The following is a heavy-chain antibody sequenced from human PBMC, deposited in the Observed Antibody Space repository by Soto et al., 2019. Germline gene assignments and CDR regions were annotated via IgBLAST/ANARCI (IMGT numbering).Heavy chain of an antibody. V-gene: IGHV3-30-3*01. D-gene: IGHD2-21*02. CDR3: ARDLVVVTAINQPDY. CDR2: ISYDGSNK. J-gene: IGHJ4*02. Sequence: HPGGSLRLSCAASGFTFSSYAMHWVRQAPGKGLEWVAVISYDGSNKYYADSVKGRFTISRDNSKNTLYLQMNSLRAEDTAVYYCARDLVVVTAINQPDYWGQGTLVTVSS. CDR1: GFTFSSYA.